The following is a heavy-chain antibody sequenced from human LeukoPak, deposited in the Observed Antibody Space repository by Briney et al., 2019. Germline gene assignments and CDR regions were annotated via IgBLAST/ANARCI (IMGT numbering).Heavy chain of an antibody. D-gene: IGHD1-26*01. Sequence: SETLSLTCTVSGGSISSYYWSWIRQPAGKGLEWIGRIYTSGSTNYNPSLKSRVTISVDTSKNQFSLTLSSVTTADTAVYYCARGSYFRGLDYWGQGTLVTVSS. CDR1: GGSISSYY. V-gene: IGHV4-4*07. J-gene: IGHJ4*02. CDR2: IYTSGST. CDR3: ARGSYFRGLDY.